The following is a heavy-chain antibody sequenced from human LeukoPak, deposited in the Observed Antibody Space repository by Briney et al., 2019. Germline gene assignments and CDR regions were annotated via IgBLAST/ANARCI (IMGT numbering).Heavy chain of an antibody. V-gene: IGHV1-69*10. J-gene: IGHJ6*02. Sequence: SVKVSCKASGVTFSSYAISLVRQAPGPGLGWMGQIIPILGIANYAQKFQGRVTITADKSTSTAYMELSSMRSEDTALYYCARVVVVVAATYYYYCMDVWGQGTTVTVS. D-gene: IGHD2-15*01. CDR3: ARVVVVVAATYYYYCMDV. CDR1: GVTFSSYA. CDR2: IIPILGIA.